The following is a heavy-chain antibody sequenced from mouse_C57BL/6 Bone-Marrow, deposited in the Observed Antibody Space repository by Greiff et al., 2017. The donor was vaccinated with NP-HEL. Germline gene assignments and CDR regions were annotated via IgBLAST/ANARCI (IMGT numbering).Heavy chain of an antibody. CDR1: GYTFTSYG. CDR3: ARRLTGRGGYFDV. J-gene: IGHJ1*03. Sequence: QVQLQQSGAELARPGASVKLSCKASGYTFTSYGISWVKQRTGQGLEWIGEIYPRSGNTYYNEKFKGKATLTADKSSSTAYMELRSLTSEDSAVYFCARRLTGRGGYFDVWGTGTTVTVSS. CDR2: IYPRSGNT. D-gene: IGHD4-1*01. V-gene: IGHV1-81*01.